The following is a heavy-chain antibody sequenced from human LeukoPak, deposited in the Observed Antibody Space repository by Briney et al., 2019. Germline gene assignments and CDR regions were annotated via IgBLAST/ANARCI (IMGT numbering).Heavy chain of an antibody. CDR2: IRYDGSNK. V-gene: IGHV3-30*02. Sequence: GGSLRLSCAASGFTFSSYGMHWVRQAPGKGLEWVAFIRYDGSNKYYADSVKGRFTISRDNSKNTLYLQMNSLRAEDTAVFYCARGTTVVWKPPFDPWGQGTLVTVSS. D-gene: IGHD4-23*01. CDR3: ARGTTVVWKPPFDP. CDR1: GFTFSSYG. J-gene: IGHJ5*02.